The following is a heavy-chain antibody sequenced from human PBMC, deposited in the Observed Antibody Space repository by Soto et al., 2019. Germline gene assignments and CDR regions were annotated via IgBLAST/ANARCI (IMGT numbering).Heavy chain of an antibody. V-gene: IGHV1-69*01. Sequence: QVQLVQSGAEVKKPGSSVKVSCKASGGTFSSYAISWVRQAPGQGLEWMGGINPIFGTANYAQKFQGRVTITADESTSTAYMELSSLRSEDTAVYYCARASGPYYDFWSGYLDVWGQGTTVTVSS. CDR2: INPIFGTA. CDR3: ARASGPYYDFWSGYLDV. CDR1: GGTFSSYA. J-gene: IGHJ6*02. D-gene: IGHD3-3*01.